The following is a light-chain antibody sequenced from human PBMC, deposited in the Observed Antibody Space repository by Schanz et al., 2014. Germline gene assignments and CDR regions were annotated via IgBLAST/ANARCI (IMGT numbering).Light chain of an antibody. CDR2: RAS. V-gene: IGKV3-15*01. Sequence: VMTQSPATLSVSPGESATLSCRASQSVSSNLAWFQQKPGQAPRLLIYRASSRAPGISARFSGSGSGTEFTLTISSLQSEDFAVYYCQQYHNWPPWTFGQGTRVEIK. J-gene: IGKJ1*01. CDR1: QSVSSN. CDR3: QQYHNWPPWT.